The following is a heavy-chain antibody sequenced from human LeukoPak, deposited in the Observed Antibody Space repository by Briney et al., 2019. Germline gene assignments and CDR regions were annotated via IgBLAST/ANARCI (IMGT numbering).Heavy chain of an antibody. J-gene: IGHJ4*02. V-gene: IGHV4-39*01. D-gene: IGHD2-2*01. Sequence: SETLSLTCTVSGGSISSTSYYWGWIRQPPGKGLEWIGSIYYSGSTYYNPSLKSRVIISVDTSKNQFSLKVISVTAADTAVYYCASLIVIGPAAPYIVYWGQGTLVTVSS. CDR2: IYYSGST. CDR3: ASLIVIGPAAPYIVY. CDR1: GGSISSTSYY.